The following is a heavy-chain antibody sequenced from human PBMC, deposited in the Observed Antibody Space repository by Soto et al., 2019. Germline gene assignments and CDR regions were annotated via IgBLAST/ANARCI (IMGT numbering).Heavy chain of an antibody. J-gene: IGHJ6*02. CDR2: IDPSDSYT. CDR1: GYSFTSYW. V-gene: IGHV5-10-1*01. Sequence: PGESLKISCKGSGYSFTSYWISWVRQMPGKGLEWMGRIDPSDSYTNYSPSFQGHVTISADKSISTAYLQWSSLKASDTAMYYCASSLPGYSSSSSYYYYYYGMDVWGQGTTVTVSS. D-gene: IGHD6-13*01. CDR3: ASSLPGYSSSSSYYYYYYGMDV.